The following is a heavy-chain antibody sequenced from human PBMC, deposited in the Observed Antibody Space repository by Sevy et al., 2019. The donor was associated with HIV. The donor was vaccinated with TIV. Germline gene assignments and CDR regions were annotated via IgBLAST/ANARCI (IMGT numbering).Heavy chain of an antibody. CDR2: ISYDGSNK. CDR1: GFTFSSYA. Sequence: GGSLRLSCAASGFTFSSYAMHWVRQAPGKGLEWVAVISYDGSNKYYADSVKGRFTISRANSKNTLYLQMNSLRAEDTAVYYCARDYPYSSSWYGTYYYYGMDVWGQGTTVTVSS. V-gene: IGHV3-30-3*01. CDR3: ARDYPYSSSWYGTYYYYGMDV. J-gene: IGHJ6*02. D-gene: IGHD6-13*01.